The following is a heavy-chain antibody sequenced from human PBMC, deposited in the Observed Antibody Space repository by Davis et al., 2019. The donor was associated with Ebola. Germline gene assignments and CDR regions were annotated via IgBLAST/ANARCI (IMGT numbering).Heavy chain of an antibody. Sequence: ASVKVSCKASGYTFTGYYMHWVRQAPGHGLEWMGWISGYNDATNYAQKFQGRVTMTTDTSTSTAFMELRSLKSVDTAVYFCARDLGIVTPGDGFDIWGQGTMVTVSS. J-gene: IGHJ3*02. CDR2: ISGYNDAT. V-gene: IGHV1-18*04. CDR1: GYTFTGYY. CDR3: ARDLGIVTPGDGFDI. D-gene: IGHD4-17*01.